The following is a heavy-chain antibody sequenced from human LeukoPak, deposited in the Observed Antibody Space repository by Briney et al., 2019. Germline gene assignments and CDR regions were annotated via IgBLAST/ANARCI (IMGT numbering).Heavy chain of an antibody. V-gene: IGHV3-23*01. CDR3: AKDRSSGFDAFDI. CDR1: GFTFSSYA. J-gene: IGHJ3*02. D-gene: IGHD6-19*01. Sequence: GGSLRLSCAASGFTFSSYAMSWVRQAPGKGLEWVSAISGGGGSTYYADSVKGRFTISRDNSKNTLYLQMNSLRAEDTAVYYCAKDRSSGFDAFDIWGQGTMVTVSS. CDR2: ISGGGGST.